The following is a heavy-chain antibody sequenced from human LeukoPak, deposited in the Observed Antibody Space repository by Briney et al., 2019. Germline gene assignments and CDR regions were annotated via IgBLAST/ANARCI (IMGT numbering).Heavy chain of an antibody. V-gene: IGHV4-34*01. D-gene: IGHD2-2*01. CDR2: INHSGST. CDR3: ARRGTIVVVPAALTNWFDP. J-gene: IGHJ5*02. CDR1: GGSISSYY. Sequence: SETLSLTCTVSGGSISSYYWSWIRQPPGKGLEWIGEINHSGSTNYNPSLKSRVTISLDTSKNQFSLKLSSVTAADTAVYYCARRGTIVVVPAALTNWFDPWGQGTLVTVSS.